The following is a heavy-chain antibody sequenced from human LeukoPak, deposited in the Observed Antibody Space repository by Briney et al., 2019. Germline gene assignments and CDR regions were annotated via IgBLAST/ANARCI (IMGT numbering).Heavy chain of an antibody. CDR3: ARDSNWNDAFDI. D-gene: IGHD1-20*01. J-gene: IGHJ3*02. Sequence: PGGSLRLSCAAPGFTFSSYWMSWVRQAPGKGLEWVANIKQDGSEKCYVDSVKGRFTISRDNAKNSLYLQMNSLRAEDTAVYYCARDSNWNDAFDIWGQGTMVTVSS. CDR1: GFTFSSYW. V-gene: IGHV3-7*01. CDR2: IKQDGSEK.